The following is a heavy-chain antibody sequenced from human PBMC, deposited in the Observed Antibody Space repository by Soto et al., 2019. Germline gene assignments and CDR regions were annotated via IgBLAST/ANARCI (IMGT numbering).Heavy chain of an antibody. V-gene: IGHV4-31*03. J-gene: IGHJ3*02. Sequence: TSETLSLTCTVSAGSISSGGYYWSWIRQHPGKGLEWIGYIYYSGSTYHNPSLKSRVTISVDTSKNQFSLKLSSVTAADTAVYYCARDRRAYYYDSSGPIEDAFDIWGQGTMVTVS. D-gene: IGHD3-22*01. CDR2: IYYSGST. CDR1: AGSISSGGYY. CDR3: ARDRRAYYYDSSGPIEDAFDI.